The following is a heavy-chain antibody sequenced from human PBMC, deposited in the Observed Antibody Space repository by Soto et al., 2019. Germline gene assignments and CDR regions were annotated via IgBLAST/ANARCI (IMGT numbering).Heavy chain of an antibody. CDR1: GYTFTSYY. Sequence: ASLKVSCKASGYTFTSYYIHWVRQAPGQGLEWMGIINPSGGSTSYAQNFQGRVTMTRDTSTSTVYMELSSLRSEDTAVYYCARKRIAEPIDYWGQGTLVTVSS. J-gene: IGHJ4*02. V-gene: IGHV1-46*01. D-gene: IGHD6-13*01. CDR3: ARKRIAEPIDY. CDR2: INPSGGST.